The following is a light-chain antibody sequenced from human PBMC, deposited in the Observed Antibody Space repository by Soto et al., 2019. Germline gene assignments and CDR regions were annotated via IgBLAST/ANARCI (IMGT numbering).Light chain of an antibody. CDR3: QHWNDYSWT. Sequence: DIHMTQSPSTLSASVGDRVTITCRASQSISIWLAWYQQKPGKAPNLLIYKTSSLETGVPSRFSGSGSGTEVPLTISSLQPDDFATYYCQHWNDYSWTFGQGTKVEV. V-gene: IGKV1-5*03. CDR2: KTS. CDR1: QSISIW. J-gene: IGKJ1*01.